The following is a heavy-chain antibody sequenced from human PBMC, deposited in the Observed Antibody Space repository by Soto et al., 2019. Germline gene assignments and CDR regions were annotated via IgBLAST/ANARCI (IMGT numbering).Heavy chain of an antibody. CDR1: GFTFSSYA. CDR2: ISGSANT. V-gene: IGHV3-23*01. CDR3: AKGYKALDY. Sequence: EVQLLESGGGLVQPGGSLRLSCAASGFTFSSYAMSWVRQAPGKGLEWVSAISGSANTYYADSVKGRFTISRDNSKNTLYLQMNSLRAEDTAVYCCAKGYKALDYWGQGSLVTVSS. J-gene: IGHJ4*02. D-gene: IGHD5-18*01.